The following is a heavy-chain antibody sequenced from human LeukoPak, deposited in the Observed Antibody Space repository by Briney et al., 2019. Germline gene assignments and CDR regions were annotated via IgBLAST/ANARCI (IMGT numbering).Heavy chain of an antibody. V-gene: IGHV3-7*01. CDR2: IKEDGSVV. Sequence: PGGSLRLSCAASRFTISDYYMSWVRQAPGKGLEWVANIKEDGSVVNYVDTVGGRFTISRDNAKNSLYLQLNSLRAEDTAVYYCARDWCDSGSYCRGAGLDLWGQGTMVTVSS. CDR3: ARDWCDSGSYCRGAGLDL. CDR1: RFTISDYY. D-gene: IGHD3-10*01. J-gene: IGHJ3*01.